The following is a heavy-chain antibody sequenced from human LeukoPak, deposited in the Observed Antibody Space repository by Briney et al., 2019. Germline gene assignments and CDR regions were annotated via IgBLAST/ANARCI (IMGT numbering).Heavy chain of an antibody. D-gene: IGHD6-13*01. Sequence: HPSETLSLTCTVSGGSISSYYWSWIRQPPGKGPEWIGYIYYSGSTNYNPSLKSRVTISVDTSKNQFSLKLSSVTAADTAVYYCARHIIAAAGAFDYWGQGTLVTVSS. CDR3: ARHIIAAAGAFDY. CDR1: GGSISSYY. J-gene: IGHJ4*02. CDR2: IYYSGST. V-gene: IGHV4-59*08.